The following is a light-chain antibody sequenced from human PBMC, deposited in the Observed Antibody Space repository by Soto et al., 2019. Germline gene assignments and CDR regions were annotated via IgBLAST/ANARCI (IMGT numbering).Light chain of an antibody. CDR1: QSISSY. CDR2: AAS. CDR3: QQSYSTPST. Sequence: DIQMTQSPSSLSASVGDRVTITCRASQSISSYLNWYQQKPGKAPKLLIYAASSLQSGVPSMFSGSGSGTDFTLTISSLQPEDFATYPCQQSYSTPSTLGQGTKVDIK. J-gene: IGKJ1*01. V-gene: IGKV1-39*01.